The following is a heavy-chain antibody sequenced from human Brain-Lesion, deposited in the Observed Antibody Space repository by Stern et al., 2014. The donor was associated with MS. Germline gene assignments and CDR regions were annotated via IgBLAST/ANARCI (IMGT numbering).Heavy chain of an antibody. CDR3: ARGRVVPGFQYYATDV. V-gene: IGHV4-61*02. J-gene: IGHJ6*02. Sequence: QVQLQESGPGLVKPSQTLSLSCTVSGGSISSGGYYWSWIRQPAGKGLEWIRRVFNRGTTISTPSLKGRVPISIDTSKNQFSLRLNPMTAADTAVYYCARGRVVPGFQYYATDVWGQGTTVIVSS. D-gene: IGHD2-2*01. CDR2: VFNRGTT. CDR1: GGSISSGGYY.